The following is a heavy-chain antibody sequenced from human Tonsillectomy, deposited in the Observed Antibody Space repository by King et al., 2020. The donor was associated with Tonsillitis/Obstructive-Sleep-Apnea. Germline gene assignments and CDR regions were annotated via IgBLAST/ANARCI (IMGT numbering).Heavy chain of an antibody. CDR2: IYPGDSDT. D-gene: IGHD5-12*01. V-gene: IGHV5-51*01. Sequence: VQLVQSGAEVKKPGESLKISCKGSGYSFNNYWIGWVRQMPGKGLEWMGIIYPGDSDTRYSPSFQAQVTISADKSISTAYLQWSSLKASDTAMYYCTRQAGIVATIYAFDIWGQGTMVTVSS. CDR3: TRQAGIVATIYAFDI. J-gene: IGHJ3*02. CDR1: GYSFNNYW.